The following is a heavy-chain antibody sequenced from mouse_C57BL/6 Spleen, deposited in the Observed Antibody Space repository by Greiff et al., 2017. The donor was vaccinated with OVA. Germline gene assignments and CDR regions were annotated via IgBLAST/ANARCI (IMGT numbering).Heavy chain of an antibody. V-gene: IGHV1-54*01. Sequence: VQLQQSGAELVRPGTSVKVSCKASGYAFTNYLIEWVKQRPGQGLEWIGVINPGSGGTNYNEKFKGKATLTADKSSSTAYMQLSSLTSEDSAVYFCARGGDYYGSSSGDYWGQGTTLTVSS. CDR2: INPGSGGT. CDR1: GYAFTNYL. CDR3: ARGGDYYGSSSGDY. D-gene: IGHD1-1*01. J-gene: IGHJ2*01.